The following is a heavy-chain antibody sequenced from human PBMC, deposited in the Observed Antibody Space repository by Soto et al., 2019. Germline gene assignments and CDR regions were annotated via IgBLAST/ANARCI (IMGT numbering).Heavy chain of an antibody. V-gene: IGHV3-53*01. J-gene: IGHJ4*02. Sequence: GSLRLSCAASGFTVSSNYMSWVRQAPGKGLEWVPVIYSGGSTYYADSVKGRFTISRDNSKNTLYLQMNSLRAEDTAVYYCARASGYYDSSGYYYLGYYFDYWGQGTLVTVSS. CDR3: ARASGYYDSSGYYYLGYYFDY. CDR2: IYSGGST. D-gene: IGHD3-22*01. CDR1: GFTVSSNY.